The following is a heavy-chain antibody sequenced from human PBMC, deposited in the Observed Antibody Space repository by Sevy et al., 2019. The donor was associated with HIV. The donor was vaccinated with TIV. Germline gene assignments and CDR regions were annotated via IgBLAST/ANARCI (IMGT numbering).Heavy chain of an antibody. CDR1: GGTFSSYA. J-gene: IGHJ6*03. CDR2: IIPIFGTA. CDR3: ARAVGSLWFGELFTNYYYYYYMDV. Sequence: ASVKVSCKASGGTFSSYAISWVRQAPGQGLEWMGGIIPIFGTANYPQKFQGRVTITADKSTSTAYMELSSLRSEDTAVYYCARAVGSLWFGELFTNYYYYYYMDVWGKGTTVTVSS. V-gene: IGHV1-69*06. D-gene: IGHD3-10*01.